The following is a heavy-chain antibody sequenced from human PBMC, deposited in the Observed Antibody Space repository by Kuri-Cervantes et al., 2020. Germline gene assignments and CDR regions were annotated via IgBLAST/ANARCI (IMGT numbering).Heavy chain of an antibody. Sequence: SVKVSCKASGGTFSSYAISWVRQAPGQGLEWMGGIIPIFGTANYAQKFQGRVTITADESTSTAYMELSSLRSDDTAVYYCAREVRVGGKYFDYWGQGALVTVSS. D-gene: IGHD3-16*01. CDR1: GGTFSSYA. V-gene: IGHV1-69*13. CDR3: AREVRVGGKYFDY. CDR2: IIPIFGTA. J-gene: IGHJ4*02.